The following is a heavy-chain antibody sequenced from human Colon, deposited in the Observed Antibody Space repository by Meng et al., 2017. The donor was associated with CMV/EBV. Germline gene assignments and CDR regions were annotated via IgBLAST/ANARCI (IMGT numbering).Heavy chain of an antibody. CDR1: GFRFSSSA. J-gene: IGHJ4*02. D-gene: IGHD3/OR15-3a*01. Sequence: GGSLRLSCVASGFRFSSSAMSWVRQAPGKGLEWVAFISGSGRNTYSAASVKGRFIISRDNSLNTLFLEMNNLGADDTATYYCAKDWKYDFWSGYFPDYWGQGTLATVSS. CDR3: AKDWKYDFWSGYFPDY. CDR2: ISGSGRNT. V-gene: IGHV3-23*01.